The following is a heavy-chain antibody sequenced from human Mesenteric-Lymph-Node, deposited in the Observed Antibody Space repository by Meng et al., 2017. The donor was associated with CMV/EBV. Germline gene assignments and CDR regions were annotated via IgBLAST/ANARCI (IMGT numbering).Heavy chain of an antibody. CDR1: GGTFSTYA. CDR2: ISAYNGHT. Sequence: KASGGTFSTYAISWVRQAPGRGLEWMGWISAYNGHTDYAQKLQGRVTMTTDTSTSTAYMELRSLRSDDTAVYYCARAGSSYYWYFDSWGQGTLVTVSS. D-gene: IGHD6-13*01. V-gene: IGHV1-18*01. J-gene: IGHJ4*02. CDR3: ARAGSSYYWYFDS.